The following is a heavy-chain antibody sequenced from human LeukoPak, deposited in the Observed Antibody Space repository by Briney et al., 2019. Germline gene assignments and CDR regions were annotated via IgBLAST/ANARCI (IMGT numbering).Heavy chain of an antibody. D-gene: IGHD1-20*01. V-gene: IGHV3-9*03. CDR1: GFTFDDYA. Sequence: GGSLRLSCAASGFTFDDYAMHWVRQAPGKGLEWVSGISWNSGSIGYADSVKGRFTISRDNAKNSLYLQMNSLRAEDMALYYCAKGLRYNWNDVDAFDIWGQGTMVTVSS. CDR2: ISWNSGSI. J-gene: IGHJ3*02. CDR3: AKGLRYNWNDVDAFDI.